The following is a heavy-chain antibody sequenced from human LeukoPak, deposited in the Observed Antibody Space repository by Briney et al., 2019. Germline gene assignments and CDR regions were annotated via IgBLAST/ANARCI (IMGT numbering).Heavy chain of an antibody. J-gene: IGHJ4*02. CDR1: GYTFTGYY. CDR3: ARGRSGSATTLFDY. V-gene: IGHV1-2*02. CDR2: INPNSGGT. D-gene: IGHD4-11*01. Sequence: ASVKVSCKASGYTFTGYYMHWVRRAPGQGLEWVGWINPNSGGTNYAQKFQGRVTMTRDTSISTAYMELSRLRSDDTAVYYCARGRSGSATTLFDYWGQGTLVTVSS.